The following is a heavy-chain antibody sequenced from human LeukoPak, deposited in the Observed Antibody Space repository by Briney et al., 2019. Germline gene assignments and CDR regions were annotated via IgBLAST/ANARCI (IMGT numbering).Heavy chain of an antibody. D-gene: IGHD2-2*01. J-gene: IGHJ5*02. CDR3: ARVDIVVVPAARFVNWFDP. CDR1: GGSFSSGGHY. V-gene: IGHV4-30-2*01. Sequence: SETLSLTCTVSGGSFSSGGHYWSWIRQPPGKGPEWIGYIYHSGSTYYNPSLKSRVTISVDRSKNQFSLKLSSVTAADTAVYYCARVDIVVVPAARFVNWFDPWGQGTLVTVSS. CDR2: IYHSGST.